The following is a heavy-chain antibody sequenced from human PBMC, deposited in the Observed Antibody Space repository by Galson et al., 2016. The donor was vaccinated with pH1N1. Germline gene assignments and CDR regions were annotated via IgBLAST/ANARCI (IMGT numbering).Heavy chain of an antibody. CDR2: IKHDASEK. V-gene: IGHV3-7*03. Sequence: SLRLSCAASGFTFSRYGLHWVRQAPGAGLEWVANIKHDASEKYYVDSVKGRFTISRDNAKKSLYLEMGSLRAEDTAVYYCARDPSVSYCGGDCSPSWGQGTLVTVSS. J-gene: IGHJ5*02. CDR3: ARDPSVSYCGGDCSPS. CDR1: GFTFSRYG. D-gene: IGHD2-21*02.